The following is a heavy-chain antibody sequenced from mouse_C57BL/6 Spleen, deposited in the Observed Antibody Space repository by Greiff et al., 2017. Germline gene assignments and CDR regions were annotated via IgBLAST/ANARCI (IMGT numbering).Heavy chain of an antibody. J-gene: IGHJ2*01. D-gene: IGHD1-1*01. CDR2: IYPGDGDT. CDR1: GYAFSSSW. Sequence: VQLVESGPELVKPGASVKISCKASGYAFSSSWMKWVKQRPGKGLEWIGRIYPGDGDTNYNGKFKGKATLTADKSYSTAYMQLSRLTSEDSAVYFCERFYGSFYYFDYWGQGTTLTVSS. CDR3: ERFYGSFYYFDY. V-gene: IGHV1-82*01.